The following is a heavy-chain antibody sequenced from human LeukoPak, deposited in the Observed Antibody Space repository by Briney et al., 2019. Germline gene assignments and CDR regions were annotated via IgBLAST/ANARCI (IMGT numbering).Heavy chain of an antibody. Sequence: GGSLRLSCAASGFTFSSYAMSWVRQAPGKGPEWVSAISGSGGSTYYADSVKGRFTISRDNSKNTLYLQMNSLRAEDTAVYYCAKAGYSSSWYNYWGQGTLVTVSS. V-gene: IGHV3-23*01. CDR2: ISGSGGST. D-gene: IGHD6-13*01. CDR1: GFTFSSYA. CDR3: AKAGYSSSWYNY. J-gene: IGHJ4*02.